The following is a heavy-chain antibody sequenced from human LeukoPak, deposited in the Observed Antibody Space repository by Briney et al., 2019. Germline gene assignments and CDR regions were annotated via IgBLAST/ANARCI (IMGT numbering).Heavy chain of an antibody. CDR2: IYHSGST. Sequence: SETLSLTCAVSGGSISSSNWWNWVRQPPGKGLEWIGEIYHSGSTNYNPSLKSRVTISVDKSKNQFSLKLSSVTAADTAVYYCARTFYHGSGSYLVYWGQGTLVTVSS. J-gene: IGHJ4*02. D-gene: IGHD3-10*01. CDR1: GGSISSSNW. CDR3: ARTFYHGSGSYLVY. V-gene: IGHV4-4*02.